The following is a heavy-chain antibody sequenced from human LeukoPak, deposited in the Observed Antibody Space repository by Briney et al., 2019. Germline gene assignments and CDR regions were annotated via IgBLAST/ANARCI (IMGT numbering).Heavy chain of an antibody. CDR2: IYHSGST. D-gene: IGHD4-17*01. J-gene: IGHJ4*02. Sequence: SETLSLTCTVSGGSISSGGYYWSWIRQPPGKGLEWIGYIYHSGSTYYNPSLKSRVSISVDTSKNQFSLRLGSVTAADTAMYYCARVDYGDYSKDFDYWGQGILVSVSS. CDR1: GGSISSGGYY. CDR3: ARVDYGDYSKDFDY. V-gene: IGHV4-30-2*01.